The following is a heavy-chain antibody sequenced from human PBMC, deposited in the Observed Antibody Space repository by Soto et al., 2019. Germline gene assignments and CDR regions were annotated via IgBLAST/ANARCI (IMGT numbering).Heavy chain of an antibody. D-gene: IGHD3-3*01. Sequence: PAESMKISCKASEYKFTSFWIGWVRQMPGKGLEWMGIIYPGDSDTRYSPSFQGQVTISADKSINTAYLHWSSLKASDTAMYYCARSGRGYAFDVCGQGTLVTGSS. CDR1: EYKFTSFW. J-gene: IGHJ3*01. V-gene: IGHV5-51*01. CDR3: ARSGRGYAFDV. CDR2: IYPGDSDT.